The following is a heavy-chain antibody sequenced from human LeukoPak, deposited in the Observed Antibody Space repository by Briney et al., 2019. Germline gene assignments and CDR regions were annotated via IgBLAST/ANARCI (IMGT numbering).Heavy chain of an antibody. D-gene: IGHD5-18*01. CDR3: ARDSTAKNYYYYGMDV. CDR1: GGTFSSYA. Sequence: ASVKVSCKASGGTFSSYAIGWVRQAPGQGLEWMGGIIPIFGTANYAQKFQGRVTITADESTSTAYMELSSLRSEDTAVYYCARDSTAKNYYYYGMDVWGQGTTVTVSS. J-gene: IGHJ6*02. CDR2: IIPIFGTA. V-gene: IGHV1-69*13.